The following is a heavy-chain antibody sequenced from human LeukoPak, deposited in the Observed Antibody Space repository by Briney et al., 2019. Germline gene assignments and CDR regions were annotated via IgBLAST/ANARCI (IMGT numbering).Heavy chain of an antibody. CDR2: INSDGSST. D-gene: IGHD3-10*01. J-gene: IGHJ6*03. CDR1: GFTFSSYW. V-gene: IGHV3-74*01. Sequence: GGSLRLSCAASGFTFSSYWMHWVRQAPGKGLVWVSRINSDGSSTSYADSVKGRFTISRDNAKNTLYLQMSSLRAEDTAVYYCAREEHGSGSYHYYYYMDVWGKGTTVTVSS. CDR3: AREEHGSGSYHYYYYMDV.